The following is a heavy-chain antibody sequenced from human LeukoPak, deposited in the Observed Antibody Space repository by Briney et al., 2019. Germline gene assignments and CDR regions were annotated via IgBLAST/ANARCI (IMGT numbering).Heavy chain of an antibody. Sequence: SETLSLTCTVSGGSISSSGYYWGWIRQPPGKGLEWIGSIYYSGSTYYNPSLKSRVTISVDTSKNQFSLKLSSVTAADTAVYYCASYATYFDYWGQGTLVTVSS. J-gene: IGHJ4*02. D-gene: IGHD5-24*01. CDR3: ASYATYFDY. CDR1: GGSISSSGYY. V-gene: IGHV4-39*07. CDR2: IYYSGST.